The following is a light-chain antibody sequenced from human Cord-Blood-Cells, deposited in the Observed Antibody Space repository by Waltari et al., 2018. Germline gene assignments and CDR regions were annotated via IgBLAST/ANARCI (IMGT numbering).Light chain of an antibody. Sequence: EIVMTQFPATLSASPGERAILSCSASQSVSSNLAWYQQKPGQAPRLLIFCASTRATGIPARFSGSRSGTKFTLTISSLQSEDFAVYYCQQHNNWTPLTFGGGTKVEIK. J-gene: IGKJ4*01. CDR3: QQHNNWTPLT. V-gene: IGKV3-15*01. CDR1: QSVSSN. CDR2: CAS.